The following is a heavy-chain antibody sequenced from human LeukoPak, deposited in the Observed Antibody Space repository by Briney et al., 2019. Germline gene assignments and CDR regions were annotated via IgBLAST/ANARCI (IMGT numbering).Heavy chain of an antibody. Sequence: SVKVSCKASGGTFSSYAISWVRQAPGQGLEWMGGIIPIFGTANYAQKFQGRVTITADESTSTAYMELSSLRSEDTAVYYCARDKATPPNWFDPWGQGTLVTVSS. CDR2: IIPIFGTA. CDR1: GGTFSSYA. V-gene: IGHV1-69*13. J-gene: IGHJ5*02. CDR3: ARDKATPPNWFDP.